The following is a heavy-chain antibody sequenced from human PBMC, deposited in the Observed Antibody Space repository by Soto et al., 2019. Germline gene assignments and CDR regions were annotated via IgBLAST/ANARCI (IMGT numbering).Heavy chain of an antibody. D-gene: IGHD1-26*01. V-gene: IGHV4-59*08. CDR1: GASITSYY. J-gene: IGHJ4*02. Sequence: PSETLSLTCTVSGASITSYYWSWIRQPPGKGLEWIGYISYSGYTNYNPSLKSRVTISFDTSKNQFSLKLSSATAADTAVYYCARHYDAYSGSYPFDYWGQGILVTVSS. CDR2: ISYSGYT. CDR3: ARHYDAYSGSYPFDY.